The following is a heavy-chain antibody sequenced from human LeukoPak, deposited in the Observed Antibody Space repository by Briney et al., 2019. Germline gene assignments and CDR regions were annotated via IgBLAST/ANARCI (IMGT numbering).Heavy chain of an antibody. CDR1: GYTFTSYA. V-gene: IGHV1-3*01. CDR2: INAGNGNT. CDR3: ARGGAYSYGYDY. D-gene: IGHD5-18*01. Sequence: GASVKVSCKASGYTFTSYAMHWVRQAPGQRLEWMGWINAGNGNTKYSQKFQGRVTITRDTSASTAYMELSGLRSEDTAVYYCARGGAYSYGYDYWGQGTLVTVSS. J-gene: IGHJ4*02.